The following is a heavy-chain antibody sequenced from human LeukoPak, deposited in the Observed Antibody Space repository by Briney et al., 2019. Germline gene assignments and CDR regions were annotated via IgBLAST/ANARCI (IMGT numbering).Heavy chain of an antibody. CDR2: IYYSGST. CDR1: GGSISSSSYY. Sequence: SETLSLTCTVSGGSISSSSYYWGWIRQPPGKGLEWIGSIYYSGSTYYNPSLKSRVTISVDTSKNQFSLKLSSVTAADTAVYYCAGNVAAGIAAAGKGDYYYYMDVWGKGTTVTVSS. CDR3: AGNVAAGIAAAGKGDYYYYMDV. J-gene: IGHJ6*03. V-gene: IGHV4-39*01. D-gene: IGHD6-13*01.